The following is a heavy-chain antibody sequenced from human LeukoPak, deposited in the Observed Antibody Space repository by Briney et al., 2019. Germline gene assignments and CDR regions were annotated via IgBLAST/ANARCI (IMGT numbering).Heavy chain of an antibody. CDR3: ARDLNYYDNGGYPGY. CDR1: GFTFSIYA. CDR2: IWYDGSNK. V-gene: IGHV3-33*01. J-gene: IGHJ4*02. Sequence: GGSLRLSCAASGFTFSIYAMHWVRQAPGKGLEWVALIWYDGSNKNYTDSVKGRFTISRDNSKNTLYLQMNSLRAEDTAVYYCARDLNYYDNGGYPGYWGQGTLVTVSS. D-gene: IGHD3-22*01.